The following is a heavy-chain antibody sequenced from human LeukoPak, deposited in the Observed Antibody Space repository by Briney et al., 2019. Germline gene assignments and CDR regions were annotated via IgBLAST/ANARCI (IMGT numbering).Heavy chain of an antibody. D-gene: IGHD3-22*01. Sequence: GGSLRLSCAASGFTFSSYAMSWVRQAPGKGLEWVSAISGSGGSTYYADSVKGRFTISRDNSKNTLYLQMNSLRAEDTAVYYCAKDSYYYDSSGYYLRGIFDYWGQGTLVTVSS. V-gene: IGHV3-23*01. J-gene: IGHJ4*02. CDR3: AKDSYYYDSSGYYLRGIFDY. CDR2: ISGSGGST. CDR1: GFTFSSYA.